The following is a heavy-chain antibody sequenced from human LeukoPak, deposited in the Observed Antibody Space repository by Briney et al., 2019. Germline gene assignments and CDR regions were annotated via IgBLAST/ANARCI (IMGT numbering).Heavy chain of an antibody. J-gene: IGHJ4*02. V-gene: IGHV3-30*04. CDR1: GFTFSSYA. D-gene: IGHD5-24*01. Sequence: GGSLRLSCAASGFTFSSYAMHWVRQAPGKGLEWVAVISYDGSNKYYADSVKGRFTISRDNSKNTLYLQMNSLRAEDTAVYYCARDVPRDGNSFFDYWGQGTLVTVSS. CDR3: ARDVPRDGNSFFDY. CDR2: ISYDGSNK.